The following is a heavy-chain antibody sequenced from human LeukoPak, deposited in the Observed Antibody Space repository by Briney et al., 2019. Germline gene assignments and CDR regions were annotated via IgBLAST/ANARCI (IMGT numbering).Heavy chain of an antibody. J-gene: IGHJ4*02. CDR2: INPNRGGT. CDR1: GYTFNGYY. V-gene: IGHV1-2*06. Sequence: ASVKLSCKASGYTFNGYYMHWVRQAPGQGLEWMGRINPNRGGTNYAQKFQGRVTMTRDTSISTAYMELCRLRSDDTAVYYCARVDDSSGYYTFDYWGQGTLVTVSS. D-gene: IGHD3-22*01. CDR3: ARVDDSSGYYTFDY.